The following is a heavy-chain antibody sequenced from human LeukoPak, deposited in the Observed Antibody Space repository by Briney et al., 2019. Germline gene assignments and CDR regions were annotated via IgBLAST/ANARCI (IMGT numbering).Heavy chain of an antibody. CDR3: ARDLIIDY. J-gene: IGHJ4*02. Sequence: ETLSLTCTVSGGSISSYYWSWIRQPPGKGLEWVSYISSSSSTIYYADSVKGRFTISRDNAKNSLYLQMNSLRAEDTAVYYCARDLIIDYWGQGTLVTVSS. CDR1: GGSISSYY. V-gene: IGHV3-48*01. CDR2: ISSSSSTI. D-gene: IGHD2-8*01.